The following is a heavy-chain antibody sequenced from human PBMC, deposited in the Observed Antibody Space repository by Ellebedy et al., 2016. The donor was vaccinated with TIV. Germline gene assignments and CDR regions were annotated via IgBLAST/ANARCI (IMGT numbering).Heavy chain of an antibody. CDR3: ATENTVVYPLDWYFDL. D-gene: IGHD4-23*01. CDR1: GYTFTPYY. CDR2: IIPIFGTA. Sequence: AASVKVSCKTSGYTFTPYYMHWVRQAPGQGLEWMGWIIPIFGTANYAQKFQGRVTITADESTSTAYMELRSLRSKDPAVYYGATENTVVYPLDWYFDLWGRGTLVTGSS. J-gene: IGHJ2*01. V-gene: IGHV1-69*13.